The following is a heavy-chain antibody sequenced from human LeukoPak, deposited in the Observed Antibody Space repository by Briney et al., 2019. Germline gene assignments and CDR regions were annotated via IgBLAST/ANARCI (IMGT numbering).Heavy chain of an antibody. CDR2: IYSGGST. V-gene: IGHV3-66*01. Sequence: GGSLRLSCAASGFTVSSNYMSWVRQAPGKGLEWVSAIYSGGSTYYADSVKGRFTISRDNSKNTLYLQMNSLRAEDTAVYYCARDCSSTSCYDDYYYGMDVWGQGTTVTVSS. CDR3: ARDCSSTSCYDDYYYGMDV. J-gene: IGHJ6*02. D-gene: IGHD2-2*01. CDR1: GFTVSSNY.